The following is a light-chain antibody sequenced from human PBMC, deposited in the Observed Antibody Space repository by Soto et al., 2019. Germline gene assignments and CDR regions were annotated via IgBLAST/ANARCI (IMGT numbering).Light chain of an antibody. CDR2: DTS. V-gene: IGKV3-20*01. Sequence: EIVLTQSPGTLSLSPGERATLSCRASQSLTNSFIAWYQQKPGQAPRLLIYDTSSRATGIPDRFSGSGSGTDFTLTISRLEPEDFALFFCQQYGTSEIIFGQGTRLEIK. CDR3: QQYGTSEII. J-gene: IGKJ5*01. CDR1: QSLTNSF.